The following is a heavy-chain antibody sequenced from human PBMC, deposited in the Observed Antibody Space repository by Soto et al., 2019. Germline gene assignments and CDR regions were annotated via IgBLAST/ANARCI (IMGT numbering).Heavy chain of an antibody. CDR1: GGSISSSSYY. J-gene: IGHJ5*02. D-gene: IGHD3-22*01. CDR2: IYYSGNT. CDR3: ARDSYYDSSGYA. Sequence: SETLSLTCTVSGGSISSSSYYWGWIRQPPGKGLEWIGNIYYSGNTYYNPSLKSRVTISVDTSKNQFSLKLSSVTAADTAVYYCARDSYYDSSGYACGQGTLVTVSS. V-gene: IGHV4-39*07.